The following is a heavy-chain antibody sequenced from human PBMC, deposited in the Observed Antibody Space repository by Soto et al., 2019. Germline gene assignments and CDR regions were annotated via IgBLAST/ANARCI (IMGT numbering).Heavy chain of an antibody. J-gene: IGHJ4*02. Sequence: EVQLLESGGGLVQPGGSLRLSCAASGFTFSSYAMSWVRQAPGKGLEWVSAISGSGGSTYYADSVKGRFTISRDNSKNTLYLQMNSLRAEDTAVYYCAKDGVAVAGRLYYCDYWGQGTLVTVSS. D-gene: IGHD6-19*01. CDR3: AKDGVAVAGRLYYCDY. CDR2: ISGSGGST. V-gene: IGHV3-23*01. CDR1: GFTFSSYA.